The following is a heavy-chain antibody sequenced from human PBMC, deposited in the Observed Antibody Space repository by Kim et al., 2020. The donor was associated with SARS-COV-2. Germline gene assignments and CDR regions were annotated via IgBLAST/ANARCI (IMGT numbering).Heavy chain of an antibody. CDR1: GYTFYTYA. Sequence: ASVKVSCKASGYTFYTYAMHWVRQAPGQRLEWMGCIDGGNGNTQYSQKFQGRVTFTRDTSATTAYMNLSSLRSEDTAVYFCAREFRTYLSMAPIYDYWGQ. V-gene: IGHV1-3*01. J-gene: IGHJ4*02. D-gene: IGHD3-10*01. CDR2: IDGGNGNT. CDR3: AREFRTYLSMAPIYDY.